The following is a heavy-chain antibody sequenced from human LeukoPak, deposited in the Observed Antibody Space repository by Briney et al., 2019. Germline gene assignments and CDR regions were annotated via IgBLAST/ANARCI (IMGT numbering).Heavy chain of an antibody. J-gene: IGHJ4*02. D-gene: IGHD2-2*01. V-gene: IGHV4-31*03. CDR2: IYYSGST. Sequence: SETLSLTCTVSGGSISSGGYYWSWIRQHPGKGLEWIGYIYYSGSTYYNPSLKSRVTISVDTSKNQFSLKLSSVTAADTAVYYCARGLVPAAPPGYWGQRTLVTVSS. CDR1: GGSISSGGYY. CDR3: ARGLVPAAPPGY.